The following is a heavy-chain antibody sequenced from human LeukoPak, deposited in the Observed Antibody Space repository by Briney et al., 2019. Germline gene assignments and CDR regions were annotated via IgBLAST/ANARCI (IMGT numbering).Heavy chain of an antibody. CDR1: GFTFSSYS. V-gene: IGHV3-48*02. CDR2: ISSSSSTI. J-gene: IGHJ4*02. CDR3: ASDLRSSGWYGPGG. Sequence: GGSLRLSCAASGFTFSSYSMNWVRQAPGKGLEWVSCISSSSSTIYYADSVKGRFTISRDNAKNSLYLQMNSLRDEDTAVYYCASDLRSSGWYGPGGWGQGTLVTVSS. D-gene: IGHD6-19*01.